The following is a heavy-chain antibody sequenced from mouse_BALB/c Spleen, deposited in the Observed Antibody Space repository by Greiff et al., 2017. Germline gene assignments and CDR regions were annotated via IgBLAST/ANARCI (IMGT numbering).Heavy chain of an antibody. CDR3: ARDGYDAMDY. V-gene: IGHV1-26*01. J-gene: IGHJ4*01. D-gene: IGHD2-3*01. CDR1: GYTFTDYY. Sequence: EVQLVESGPELVKPGASVKISCKASGYTFTDYYMNWVKQSHGKSLEWIGLVNPNNGGTSYNQKFKGKATLTVDKSSSTAYMELRSLTSEDSAVYYCARDGYDAMDYWGQGTSVTVSS. CDR2: VNPNNGGT.